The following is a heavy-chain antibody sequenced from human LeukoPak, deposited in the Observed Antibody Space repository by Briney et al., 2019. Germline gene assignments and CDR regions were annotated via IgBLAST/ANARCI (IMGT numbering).Heavy chain of an antibody. D-gene: IGHD2-2*02. CDR1: GYTFTSYG. J-gene: IGHJ6*03. CDR2: ISAYNGNT. Sequence: ASVKVSCKASGYTFTSYGISWVRQAPGQGLEWMGWISAYNGNTNYAQKLQGRVTMTTDTSTSTAYMELRSLRSDDTAVYYCARWGTGYCSSTSCYTSVYYYYMDVWGKGTTVTVSS. V-gene: IGHV1-18*01. CDR3: ARWGTGYCSSTSCYTSVYYYYMDV.